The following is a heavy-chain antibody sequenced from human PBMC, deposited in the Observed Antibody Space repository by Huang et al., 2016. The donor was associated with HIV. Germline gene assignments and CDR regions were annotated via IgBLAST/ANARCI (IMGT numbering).Heavy chain of an antibody. CDR2: ISDTSSNI. CDR3: ARTEMEYYYGSSGYYPDY. CDR1: GFDFSKYS. Sequence: EVQLVESGGALVQPGGSLKLSCVVSGFDFSKYSMNWVRQAPGKGVEWVSYISDTSSNIDYADSVKSRFTISRDNAKNSVFLQRRSLRAEDTALYYCARTEMEYYYGSSGYYPDYWGQGTQVTVSS. V-gene: IGHV3-48*01. D-gene: IGHD3-22*01. J-gene: IGHJ4*02.